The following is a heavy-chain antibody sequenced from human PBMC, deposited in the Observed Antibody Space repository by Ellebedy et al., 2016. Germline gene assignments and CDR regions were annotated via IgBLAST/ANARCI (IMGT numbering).Heavy chain of an antibody. CDR3: ARDRGGLVDTGAIDY. J-gene: IGHJ4*02. CDR1: GFIFYHHA. V-gene: IGHV3-9*01. CDR2: TGRTGDSV. D-gene: IGHD5-18*01. Sequence: GGSLRLSXVASGFIFYHHAMHWVRQAPGKGLEWVSGTGRTGDSVRYADSVKGRFTISRDNGKNSLYLQVNSLRTEDTALYYCARDRGGLVDTGAIDYWGQGILVT.